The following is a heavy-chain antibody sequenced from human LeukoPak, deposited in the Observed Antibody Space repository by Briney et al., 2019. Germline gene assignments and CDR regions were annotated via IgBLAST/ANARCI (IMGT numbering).Heavy chain of an antibody. J-gene: IGHJ4*02. CDR3: ARDVSPSYGERGYYFDY. Sequence: PSETLSLTCTVSGGSISSYYWSWIRPPPGKGLEWIGYIYYSGSTNYNPPLKSRLTISVHTSKHQFSLKLSSVTAADTAVYDCARDVSPSYGERGYYFDYWGQGTLVTVSS. V-gene: IGHV4-59*01. CDR1: GGSISSYY. CDR2: IYYSGST. D-gene: IGHD4-17*01.